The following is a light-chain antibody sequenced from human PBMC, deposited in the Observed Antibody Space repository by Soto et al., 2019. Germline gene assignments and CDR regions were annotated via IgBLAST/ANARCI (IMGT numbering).Light chain of an antibody. CDR2: GAS. Sequence: DLQMTQSPPSLSASVGDRVTVTCRASHDIGNSLAWYQHKPGKSPRLLIYGASTSQSGVPARFTGSRSGTDFTLVISSLQPEDVAIYYCQKYNSDPLTFGGGTKVEVK. J-gene: IGKJ4*01. CDR3: QKYNSDPLT. CDR1: HDIGNS. V-gene: IGKV1-27*01.